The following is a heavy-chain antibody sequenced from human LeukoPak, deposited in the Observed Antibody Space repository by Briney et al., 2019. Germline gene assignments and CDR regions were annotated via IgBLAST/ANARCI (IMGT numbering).Heavy chain of an antibody. CDR2: IYPNGGST. CDR3: ARERCSSTNCYDAFDI. J-gene: IGHJ3*02. CDR1: GYTFTSYY. V-gene: IGHV1-46*01. D-gene: IGHD2-2*01. Sequence: WASVKVSCKASGYTFTSYYIHWVRQAPGRGLEWMGIIYPNGGSTSYSQRFQGRVSTTRDMSTSTVYMELSSLTSEDTAVYYCARERCSSTNCYDAFDIWGQGTMVTVSS.